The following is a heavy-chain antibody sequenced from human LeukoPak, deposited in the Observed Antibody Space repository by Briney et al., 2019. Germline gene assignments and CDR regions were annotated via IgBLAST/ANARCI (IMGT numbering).Heavy chain of an antibody. CDR3: AILAAAAPPPNYYMDV. J-gene: IGHJ6*03. CDR2: INWNGGST. Sequence: AGGSLRLSCAASGFTFDDYGMSWVRRAPGKGLEWVSGINWNGGSTGYADSVKGRFTISRDNAKNSLYLQMNSLRAEDTALYYCAILAAAAPPPNYYMDVWGKGTTVTVSS. CDR1: GFTFDDYG. D-gene: IGHD6-13*01. V-gene: IGHV3-20*04.